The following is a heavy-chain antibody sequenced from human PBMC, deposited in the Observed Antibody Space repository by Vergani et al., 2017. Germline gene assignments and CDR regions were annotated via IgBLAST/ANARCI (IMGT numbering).Heavy chain of an antibody. D-gene: IGHD3-22*01. Sequence: QVQLQESGPGLVKPSETLSLTCTVSGGSISSYYWSWIRQPPGKGLEWIGYIYYSGSTNYNPSLKSRVTISVDTSKNQFSLKLSSVTAADTAVYYCARESNYYDSSGWMYYYYGMDVWGQGTTVTVSS. CDR1: GGSISSYY. J-gene: IGHJ6*02. CDR3: ARESNYYDSSGWMYYYYGMDV. CDR2: IYYSGST. V-gene: IGHV4-59*01.